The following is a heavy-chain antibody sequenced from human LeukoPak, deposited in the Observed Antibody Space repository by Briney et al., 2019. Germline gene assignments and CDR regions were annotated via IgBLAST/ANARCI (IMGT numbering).Heavy chain of an antibody. CDR2: ICYSGTT. CDR3: ARKKDDGDYHIDY. Sequence: PSQTLSLTCTVSGGSISSADYYWSWIRQHPGKGLEWIGYICYSGTTYYNPSLKSRLTISVDTSKNQFSLRLSSVTAADTAVYLCARKKDDGDYHIDYWGPGTLVTVSS. CDR1: GGSISSADYY. D-gene: IGHD4-17*01. J-gene: IGHJ4*02. V-gene: IGHV4-31*03.